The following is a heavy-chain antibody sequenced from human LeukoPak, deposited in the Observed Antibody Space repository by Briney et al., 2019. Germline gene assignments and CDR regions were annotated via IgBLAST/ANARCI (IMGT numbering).Heavy chain of an antibody. CDR3: ASYDILTGYNFDY. D-gene: IGHD3-9*01. Sequence: SETLSLTCTVSGYSISSGYYWGWIRQPPGKGLEWIGSIYHSGSTYYNPSLKSRLTISVDTSKNQFSLKLSSVTAADTAVYYCASYDILTGYNFDYWGQGTLVTVSS. CDR2: IYHSGST. CDR1: GYSISSGYY. V-gene: IGHV4-38-2*02. J-gene: IGHJ4*02.